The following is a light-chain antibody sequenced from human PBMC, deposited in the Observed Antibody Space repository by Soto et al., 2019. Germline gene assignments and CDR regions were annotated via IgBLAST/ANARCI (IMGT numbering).Light chain of an antibody. V-gene: IGLV1-44*01. CDR1: SSNIGSNT. CDR3: AAWDDSLNGWV. Sequence: QSVLTQPPSASGTPGQSVTISCSGGSSNIGSNTVNWYQQLPGTAPKLLIYSDNQRPSGVPDRFSGSKSGTSASLAISWLQSEDEADYYCAAWDDSLNGWVFGGGTKLTVL. J-gene: IGLJ3*02. CDR2: SDN.